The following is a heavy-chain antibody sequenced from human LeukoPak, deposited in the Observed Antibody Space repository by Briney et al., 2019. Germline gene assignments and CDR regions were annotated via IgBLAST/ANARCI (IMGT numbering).Heavy chain of an antibody. D-gene: IGHD6-25*01. Sequence: SETLSLTCTVSGGSIISSSYYWGWIRQPPGKGLEWIGSIYYSGSTYCNPSLKSRVTISVDTSKNQFSLKLSSVTAADTAVYYCARRDSSGVVPRWDYWGQGTLVTISS. CDR3: ARRDSSGVVPRWDY. CDR1: GGSIISSSYY. CDR2: IYYSGST. V-gene: IGHV4-39*01. J-gene: IGHJ4*02.